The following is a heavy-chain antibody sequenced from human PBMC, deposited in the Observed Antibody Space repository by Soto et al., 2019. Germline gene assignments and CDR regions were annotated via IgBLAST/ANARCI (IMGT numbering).Heavy chain of an antibody. CDR2: IYYTGNT. CDR1: GGSITSSY. J-gene: IGHJ4*02. Sequence: SETLSLTCTVSGGSITSSYLSWMRQPPGKGLEWIGYIYYTGNTNYNPSLKRRVTISLDTSRSHFSLKLDSVTVADTAVYYCARVLTKVGVLPGEGGFDYWGQGTQVTVS. CDR3: ARVLTKVGVLPGEGGFDY. V-gene: IGHV4-59*08. D-gene: IGHD2-21*01.